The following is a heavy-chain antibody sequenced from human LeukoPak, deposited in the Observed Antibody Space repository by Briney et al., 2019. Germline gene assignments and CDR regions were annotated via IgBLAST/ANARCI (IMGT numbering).Heavy chain of an antibody. CDR3: VRGVTSTNYYYFYMDV. D-gene: IGHD2-8*01. CDR1: GGSMRNYY. Sequence: SETLTLTCTVSGGSMRNYYWSWIRQPAGRGLEGSGRINTSGSTKYDPSLKRRGTMSVDTSKNQFSLNLSSVTAADTAVYFCVRGVTSTNYYYFYMDVWGKGTTVTISS. CDR2: INTSGST. V-gene: IGHV4-4*07. J-gene: IGHJ6*03.